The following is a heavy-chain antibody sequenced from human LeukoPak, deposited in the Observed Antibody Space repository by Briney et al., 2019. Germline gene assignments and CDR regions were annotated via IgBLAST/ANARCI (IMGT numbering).Heavy chain of an antibody. CDR3: ARRSSTVMILSPGNCFNP. D-gene: IGHD3-3*01. Sequence: SQTLSLTSTVSGGSISSSSYYWGWIRQPPGKGLEWIGSIYYSGSTYYNPSLKSRVTISVDTSKNQFSLKLSSVTAADTAVYYCARRSSTVMILSPGNCFNPWGQGTLVTFS. J-gene: IGHJ5*02. V-gene: IGHV4-39*01. CDR2: IYYSGST. CDR1: GGSISSSSYY.